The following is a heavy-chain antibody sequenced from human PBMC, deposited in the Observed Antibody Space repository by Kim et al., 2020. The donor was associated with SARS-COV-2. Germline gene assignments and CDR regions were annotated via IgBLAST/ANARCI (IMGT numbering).Heavy chain of an antibody. V-gene: IGHV3-33*06. Sequence: GGSLRLSCAASGFTFSSYGMHWVRQAPGKGLEWVAVIWYDGSNKYYADSVKGRFTISRDNSKNTLYLQMNSLRAEDTAVYYCAKGVTKPITMVRGVIGAWGHGTLVTVSS. D-gene: IGHD3-10*01. J-gene: IGHJ5*01. CDR3: AKGVTKPITMVRGVIGA. CDR1: GFTFSSYG. CDR2: IWYDGSNK.